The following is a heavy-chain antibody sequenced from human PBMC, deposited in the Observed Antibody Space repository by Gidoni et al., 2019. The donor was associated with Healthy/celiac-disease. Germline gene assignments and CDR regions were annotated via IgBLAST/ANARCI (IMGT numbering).Heavy chain of an antibody. CDR1: GGTFSSYA. CDR2: IIPIFGTA. V-gene: IGHV1-69*06. J-gene: IGHJ6*02. D-gene: IGHD1-20*01. CDR3: ATRYNWKPDHYYYYYGMDV. Sequence: QVQLVQSGAEVKKPGSSVKVSCKASGGTFSSYAISWVRQAPGQGLEWMGGIIPIFGTANYAQKFQGRVTITADKSTSTAYMELSSLRSEDTAVYYCATRYNWKPDHYYYYYGMDVWGQGTTVTVSS.